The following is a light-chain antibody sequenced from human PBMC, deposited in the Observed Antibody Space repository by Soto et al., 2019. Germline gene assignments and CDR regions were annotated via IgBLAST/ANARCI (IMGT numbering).Light chain of an antibody. V-gene: IGLV1-44*01. J-gene: IGLJ1*01. CDR3: AAWDDSLHGYV. CDR1: SSNIGSNT. Sequence: QSVLTQPPSASGTPGQSVTISCSGSSSNIGSNTVDWYQQLPGTAPKLLIYSNNQRPSGVPDRFSGSKSGTSASLAISGLQSEDEADYYCAAWDDSLHGYVFGTGTKLTVL. CDR2: SNN.